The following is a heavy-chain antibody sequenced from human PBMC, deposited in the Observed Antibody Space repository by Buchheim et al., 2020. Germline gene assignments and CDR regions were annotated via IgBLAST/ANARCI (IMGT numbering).Heavy chain of an antibody. V-gene: IGHV1-46*03. CDR3: ARELRYYDSSGYYYSLPHDY. CDR1: GYTFTSYY. CDR2: INPSGGST. Sequence: QVQLVQSGAEVKKPGASVKVSCKASGYTFTSYYMHWVRQAPGQGLEWMGIINPSGGSTSYAQKFQGRVTMTRDTSTSTVYMELSSLRSEDTAVYYCARELRYYDSSGYYYSLPHDYWGQGTL. D-gene: IGHD3-22*01. J-gene: IGHJ4*02.